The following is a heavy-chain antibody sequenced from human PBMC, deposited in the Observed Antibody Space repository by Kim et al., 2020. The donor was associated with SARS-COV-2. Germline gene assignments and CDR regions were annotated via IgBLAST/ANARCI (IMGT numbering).Heavy chain of an antibody. D-gene: IGHD2-15*01. CDR3: AKDRGIVVVVAATPLDY. CDR1: GFTFSSYG. CDR2: ISYDGSNK. Sequence: GSLRLSCAASGFTFSSYGMHWVRQAPGKGLEWVAVISYDGSNKYYADSVKGRFTISRDNSKNTLYLQMNSLRAEDTAVYYCAKDRGIVVVVAATPLDYWGQGTLVTVSS. J-gene: IGHJ4*02. V-gene: IGHV3-30*18.